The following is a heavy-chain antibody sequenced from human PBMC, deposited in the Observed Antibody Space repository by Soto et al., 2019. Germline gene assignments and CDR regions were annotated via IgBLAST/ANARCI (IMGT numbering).Heavy chain of an antibody. Sequence: GGSLRLSCAASGFTFSGSAMHWVRQASGKGLEWVGRIRSNANSYATAYAASVKGRFTISRDDSKNTAYLQMNSLKTEDTAVYYCTRSSVGSGSYYYYYYGMDVWGQGTTVTVSS. CDR1: GFTFSGSA. CDR2: IRSNANSYAT. V-gene: IGHV3-73*01. CDR3: TRSSVGSGSYYYYYYGMDV. D-gene: IGHD3-10*01. J-gene: IGHJ6*02.